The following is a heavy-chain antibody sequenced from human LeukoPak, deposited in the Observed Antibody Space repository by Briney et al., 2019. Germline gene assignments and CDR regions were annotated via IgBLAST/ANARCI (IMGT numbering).Heavy chain of an antibody. CDR3: ARDGYLGSSVFDY. Sequence: GASVNVSCKASGYTFPSYFMHWVRQAPGQGLEWMGIINPTGGSTTYAQKFQGRVTMTRDTSTSTVYMELSSLRSDDTAVYYCARDGYLGSSVFDYWGQGTLVTVSS. V-gene: IGHV1-46*01. J-gene: IGHJ4*02. CDR1: GYTFPSYF. D-gene: IGHD3-16*01. CDR2: INPTGGST.